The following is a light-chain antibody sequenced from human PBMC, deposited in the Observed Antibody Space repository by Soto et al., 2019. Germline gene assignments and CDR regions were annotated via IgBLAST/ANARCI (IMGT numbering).Light chain of an antibody. CDR3: QHYNSYSEA. CDR2: EAS. J-gene: IGKJ1*01. Sequence: DIQMTHSHSTLSASVGDRVAITGRASQSISSWLARYQQKPGRAPKLLIYEASSLQSGVPSRFSGSGSGTEFTLTISSLQPDDFATYYCQHYNSYSEAFGQGTKVDIK. V-gene: IGKV1-5*03. CDR1: QSISSW.